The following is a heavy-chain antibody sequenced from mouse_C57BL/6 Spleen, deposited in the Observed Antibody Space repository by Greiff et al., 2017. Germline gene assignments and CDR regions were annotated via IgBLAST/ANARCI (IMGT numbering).Heavy chain of an antibody. D-gene: IGHD2-3*01. Sequence: QVQLQQSGAELARPGASVKLSCKASGYTFTSYGISWVKQRTGQGLEWIGEIYPCSGNTYYNEKFKGKATLTADKSSSTAYLGLRSLTSVDSAVYFCARCPYGYYLYYFDYWGQGTTLTVSS. CDR1: GYTFTSYG. V-gene: IGHV1-81*01. J-gene: IGHJ2*01. CDR2: IYPCSGNT. CDR3: ARCPYGYYLYYFDY.